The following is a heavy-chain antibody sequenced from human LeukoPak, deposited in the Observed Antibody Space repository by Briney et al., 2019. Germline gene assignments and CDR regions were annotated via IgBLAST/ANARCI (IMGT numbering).Heavy chain of an antibody. D-gene: IGHD3-10*01. CDR2: INHSGST. CDR1: GGSFSGYY. J-gene: IGHJ4*02. V-gene: IGHV4-34*01. CDR3: ARDLTMVRGGGLDY. Sequence: SETLSLTCAVYGGSFSGYYWSWIRQPPGKGLEWIGEINHSGSTNYNPSLKSRVTISVDTSKNQFSLKLSSVTAADTAVYYCARDLTMVRGGGLDYWGQGTLVTVSS.